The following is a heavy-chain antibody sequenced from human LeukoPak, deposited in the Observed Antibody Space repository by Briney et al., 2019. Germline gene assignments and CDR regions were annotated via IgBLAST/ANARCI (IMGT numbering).Heavy chain of an antibody. CDR2: ISGSGGTT. J-gene: IGHJ4*02. CDR1: GFTFSSYV. D-gene: IGHD5-18*01. Sequence: PGGSLRLSCAASGFTFSSYVMSWVRQAPGKGLEWVSAISGSGGTTYYADSVEGRFTISRDNSKNTVSLQMNSLRAEDTAVYYCAKEEDTAMGRLLDYWGQGTLVTVSS. CDR3: AKEEDTAMGRLLDY. V-gene: IGHV3-23*01.